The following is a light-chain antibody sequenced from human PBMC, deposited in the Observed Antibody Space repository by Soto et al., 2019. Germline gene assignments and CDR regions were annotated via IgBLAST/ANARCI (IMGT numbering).Light chain of an antibody. V-gene: IGLV1-44*01. CDR2: NND. Sequence: QSVLSQPPSTSGTPGQSVTISCSGNSSNIGSNPVNWYQQVPGAAPKLLIYNNDKRPSGVPDRFSGSKSGTSASLTSRGLQSEDEADYYWAAWDDRLKTYVFGTGTKVTVL. CDR3: AAWDDRLKTYV. J-gene: IGLJ1*01. CDR1: SSNIGSNP.